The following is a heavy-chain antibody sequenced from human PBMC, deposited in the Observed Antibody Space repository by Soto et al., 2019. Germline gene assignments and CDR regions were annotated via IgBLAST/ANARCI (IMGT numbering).Heavy chain of an antibody. D-gene: IGHD3-22*01. CDR2: IGGRDDST. Sequence: EVQLLESGGGLVQPGGFLRLSCATSGLTSSNYAMSWVRQAPGKGLEWVSSIGGRDDSTDYAESLQGRFTISRDISKNALSLHMNSLRVDDTAIYYCANYYDSSGYPHGFFQHWGQGTLVTVSS. V-gene: IGHV3-23*01. CDR1: GLTSSNYA. CDR3: ANYYDSSGYPHGFFQH. J-gene: IGHJ1*01.